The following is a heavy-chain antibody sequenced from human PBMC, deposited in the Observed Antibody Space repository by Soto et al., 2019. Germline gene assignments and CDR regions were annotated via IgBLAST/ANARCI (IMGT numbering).Heavy chain of an antibody. CDR2: ISWNSGSI. V-gene: IGHV3-9*01. CDR1: GFTFDDYA. CDR3: AKDALGYCSGGSCYSPPDY. D-gene: IGHD2-15*01. Sequence: EVQLVESGGGLVQPGRSLRLSCAASGFTFDDYAMHWVRQAPGKGLEWVSGISWNSGSIGYADSVKGRFTISRDNAKNSLYLQMNSLRAEDTSLYYCAKDALGYCSGGSCYSPPDYWGKGTLVTVSS. J-gene: IGHJ4*02.